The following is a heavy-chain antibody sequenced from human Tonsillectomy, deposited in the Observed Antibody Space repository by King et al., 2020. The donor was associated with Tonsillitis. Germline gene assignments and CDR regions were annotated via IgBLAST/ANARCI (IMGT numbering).Heavy chain of an antibody. D-gene: IGHD4-11*01. CDR1: GFTFSNAW. J-gene: IGHJ4*02. CDR2: IKRKTDGGTI. CDR3: TWYMTTEFDS. V-gene: IGHV3-15*01. Sequence: QLVQSGGGLVKPGGSLRLSCAASGFTFSNAWMSWVRQAPGKGLEWVGRIKRKTDGGTIDYAAPVKGRFTISRDDSKNTLYLQMNTLKTEDTAMYYCTWYMTTEFDSWGQGTLVTVSS.